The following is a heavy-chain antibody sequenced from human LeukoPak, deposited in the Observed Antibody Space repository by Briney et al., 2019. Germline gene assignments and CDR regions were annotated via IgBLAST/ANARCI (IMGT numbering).Heavy chain of an antibody. J-gene: IGHJ3*02. Sequence: SQTLSLTCTVSGGSISSGSYYWSWIRQPDGKGLEWIVRIYTSGSTNYNPSLKSRVTISVDTSKNQFSLKLSSVTAADTAVYYCARYGPPRLRGVRGAFDIWGQGTMVTVSS. V-gene: IGHV4-61*02. CDR3: ARYGPPRLRGVRGAFDI. CDR2: IYTSGST. CDR1: GGSISSGSYY. D-gene: IGHD4-17*01.